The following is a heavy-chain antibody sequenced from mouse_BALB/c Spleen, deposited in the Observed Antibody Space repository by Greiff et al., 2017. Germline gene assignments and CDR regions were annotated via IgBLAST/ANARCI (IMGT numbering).Heavy chain of an antibody. D-gene: IGHD2-1*01. J-gene: IGHJ3*01. V-gene: IGHV1-69*01. CDR1: GYTFTDYW. CDR3: AREGYGNYSSFAY. Sequence: VQLQQPGAELVMPGASVKMSCKASGYTFTDYWMHWVKQRPGQGLEWIGAIDTSDSYTSYNQKFKGKATLTVDESSSTAYMQLSSLTSEDSAVYYCAREGYGNYSSFAYWGQGTLVTVSA. CDR2: IDTSDSYT.